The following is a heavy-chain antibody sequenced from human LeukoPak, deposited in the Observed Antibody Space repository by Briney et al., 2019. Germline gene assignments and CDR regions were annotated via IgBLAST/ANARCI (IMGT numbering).Heavy chain of an antibody. CDR3: ARKSRGYSYGYPLDYYYYGMDV. J-gene: IGHJ6*02. Sequence: SETLSLTCIVSGGSISSGNYYWGWIRQPPGKGLEWIGNIHYSGSTYYNPSLKSRVTISVDTSKNQFSLKLSSVTAADTAVYYCARKSRGYSYGYPLDYYYYGMDVWGQGTTVTVSS. CDR1: GGSISSGNYY. D-gene: IGHD5-18*01. V-gene: IGHV4-39*01. CDR2: IHYSGST.